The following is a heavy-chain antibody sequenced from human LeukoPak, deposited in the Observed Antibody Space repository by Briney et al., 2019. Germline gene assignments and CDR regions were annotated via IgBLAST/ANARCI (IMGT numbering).Heavy chain of an antibody. Sequence: PSETLSLTCSVSGGSISSYYWSWIRQSPGKGLEWIGYIYYTGATYYNPSLESRVTVSIDTSKRQLSLELRSVTAADTAVYFCASDRRESSKPNDAFDIWGQGTMVTVSA. CDR3: ASDRRESSKPNDAFDI. D-gene: IGHD4-11*01. J-gene: IGHJ3*02. CDR1: GGSISSYY. CDR2: IYYTGAT. V-gene: IGHV4-59*01.